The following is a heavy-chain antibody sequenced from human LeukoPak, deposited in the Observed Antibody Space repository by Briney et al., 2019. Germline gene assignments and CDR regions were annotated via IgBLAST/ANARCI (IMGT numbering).Heavy chain of an antibody. J-gene: IGHJ6*03. D-gene: IGHD3-10*01. CDR3: AKGHSASHYYTDV. Sequence: GGSLRLSCAASGFTFTSYAMSWVRQAPGKGLEWISSISVSGRTTFYADPVKGRFTVSRDNSKNTLYLQMNSLRAEDTAVYYCAKGHSASHYYTDVWGKGTTVTVSS. CDR1: GFTFTSYA. CDR2: ISVSGRTT. V-gene: IGHV3-23*01.